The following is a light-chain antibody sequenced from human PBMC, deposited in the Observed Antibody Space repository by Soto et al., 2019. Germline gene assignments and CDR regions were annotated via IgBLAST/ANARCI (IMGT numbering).Light chain of an antibody. CDR2: EVS. CDR3: SSYTSSSTLV. J-gene: IGLJ2*01. CDR1: SSDVGGYNY. Sequence: QSALTQPASVSGSPGQSITISCTGTSSDVGGYNYVSWYQPHPGKAPKLMIYEVSNRPSGVSNRFSGSKSGNTASLTISGLQAEDEADYYCSSYTSSSTLVFGGGTKRPS. V-gene: IGLV2-14*01.